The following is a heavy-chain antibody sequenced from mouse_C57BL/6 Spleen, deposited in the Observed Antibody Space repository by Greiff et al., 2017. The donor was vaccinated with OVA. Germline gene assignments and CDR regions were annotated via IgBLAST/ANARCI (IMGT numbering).Heavy chain of an antibody. CDR1: GFTFSSYG. D-gene: IGHD1-1*02. J-gene: IGHJ2*01. CDR2: ISSGGSYT. CDR3: ARRRYVHDGDYLDY. Sequence: DVMLVESGGDLVKPGGSLKLSCAASGFTFSSYGMSWVRQTPDKRLEWVATISSGGSYTYYPASVKGRFTISRDNAKNTLYLQMSSLKSEDTAMYYGARRRYVHDGDYLDYWGQGTTLTVSS. V-gene: IGHV5-6*02.